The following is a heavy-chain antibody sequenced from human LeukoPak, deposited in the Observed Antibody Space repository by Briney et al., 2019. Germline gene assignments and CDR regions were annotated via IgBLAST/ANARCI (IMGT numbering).Heavy chain of an antibody. J-gene: IGHJ4*02. CDR3: ARVVVPAAIQGEFDH. CDR2: INPSGGST. D-gene: IGHD2-2*02. Sequence: ASVKVSCKASGYTFTSYYMHWVRQAPGQGLEWMGIINPSGGSTSYAQKFQGRVTMTRDTSTSTVYMELSSLRSEDTAVYYCARVVVPAAIQGEFDHWGQGTLVTVSS. V-gene: IGHV1-46*01. CDR1: GYTFTSYY.